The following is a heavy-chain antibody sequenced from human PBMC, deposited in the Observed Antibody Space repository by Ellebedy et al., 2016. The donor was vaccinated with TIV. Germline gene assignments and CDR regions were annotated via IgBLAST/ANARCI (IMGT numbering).Heavy chain of an antibody. CDR3: ARQFLEWSRDAKYYSYYYAMDV. D-gene: IGHD3-3*01. V-gene: IGHV1-18*01. Sequence: ASVKVSCXASAYTFTRYGISWVRQAPGQGLEWMGWVSAYNGNKNYVQKLQGRVTMTTDTYTSTAYMELRSLRSDDTAVDYCARQFLEWSRDAKYYSYYYAMDVWGLGTTVTVSS. CDR2: VSAYNGNK. J-gene: IGHJ6*02. CDR1: AYTFTRYG.